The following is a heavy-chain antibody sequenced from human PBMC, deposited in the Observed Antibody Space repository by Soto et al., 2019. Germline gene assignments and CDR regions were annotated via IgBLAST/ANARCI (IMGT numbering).Heavy chain of an antibody. CDR2: IRSKANSYAT. V-gene: IGHV3-73*01. CDR3: TRHINYYDSSGYTIGYGMDV. Sequence: GGSLRLSCAASGFTFSGSAMHWVRQASGKGLEWVGRIRSKANSYATAYAASVKGRFTISRDDSKNTAYLQMNSLKTEDTAVYYCTRHINYYDSSGYTIGYGMDVWGQGTTVTVSS. D-gene: IGHD3-22*01. J-gene: IGHJ6*02. CDR1: GFTFSGSA.